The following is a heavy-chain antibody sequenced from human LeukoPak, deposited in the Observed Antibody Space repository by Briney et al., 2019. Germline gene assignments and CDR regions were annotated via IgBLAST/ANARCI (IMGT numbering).Heavy chain of an antibody. CDR1: GYSISSGYY. Sequence: SETLSLTCTVSGYSISSGYYWGWIRQPPGKGLEWIGSIYHSGSTYYNPSLKSRVTISVDTSKNQFSLKLSSVTAADTAVYYCARVDTAMVTLSLDYWGQGTLVTVSS. CDR3: ARVDTAMVTLSLDY. V-gene: IGHV4-38-2*02. J-gene: IGHJ4*02. D-gene: IGHD5-18*01. CDR2: IYHSGST.